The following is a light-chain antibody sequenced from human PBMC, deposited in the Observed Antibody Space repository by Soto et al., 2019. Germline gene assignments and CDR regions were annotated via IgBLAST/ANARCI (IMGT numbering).Light chain of an antibody. V-gene: IGKV3-15*01. CDR3: QQYNNRPPFT. CDR1: QSISTN. J-gene: IGKJ3*01. Sequence: EILMTQSLATLSVSPGEGATLSCRASQSISTNLAWYQQKPGQAPRLLIYGASTRATGIPARFSGGGSGTEFTLSISSLQSEDFAVYYCQQYNNRPPFTFGPGTKVDTK. CDR2: GAS.